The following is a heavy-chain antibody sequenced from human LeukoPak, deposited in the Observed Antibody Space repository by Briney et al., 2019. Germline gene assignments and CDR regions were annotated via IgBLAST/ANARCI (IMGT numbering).Heavy chain of an antibody. D-gene: IGHD6-19*01. CDR1: GFTFSSYW. Sequence: GGSLRLSCAASGFTFSSYWMHWVRQAPGKGLVWVSRINSDGSSTSYADSVKGRFTISRDNAKNTLYLQMNSLSAEDTAVYYCARGWYRGVTFDYWGQGTLVTVSS. V-gene: IGHV3-74*01. J-gene: IGHJ4*02. CDR3: ARGWYRGVTFDY. CDR2: INSDGSST.